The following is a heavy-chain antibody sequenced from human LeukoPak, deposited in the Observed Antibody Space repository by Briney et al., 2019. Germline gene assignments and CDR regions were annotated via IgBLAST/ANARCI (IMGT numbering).Heavy chain of an antibody. Sequence: GGSLRLSGAASGFTFSSYAMSWVRQAPGMGLEWVSAISGSGGSTYYADSVKGRFTISRDNSKNTLYLQMNSLRAEDTAVYYCAKWGPAEYCSSTSCYTRGFDYWGQGTLVTVSS. V-gene: IGHV3-23*01. J-gene: IGHJ4*02. CDR2: ISGSGGST. CDR1: GFTFSSYA. CDR3: AKWGPAEYCSSTSCYTRGFDY. D-gene: IGHD2-2*02.